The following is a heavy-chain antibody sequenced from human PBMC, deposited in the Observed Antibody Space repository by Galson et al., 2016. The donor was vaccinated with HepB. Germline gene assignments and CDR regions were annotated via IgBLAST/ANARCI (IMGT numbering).Heavy chain of an antibody. CDR2: LYYSGGT. Sequence: SETLSLTCTVSGGSISNYFWSWIRQPPGKGLEWIGYLYYSGGTNYNPSLKSRVTLSLDTSKHQLSLKLRSVTAADTAMYYCASASWEPPMIDYWGQGTLVTVSS. V-gene: IGHV4-59*01. CDR1: GGSISNYF. D-gene: IGHD1-26*01. CDR3: ASASWEPPMIDY. J-gene: IGHJ4*02.